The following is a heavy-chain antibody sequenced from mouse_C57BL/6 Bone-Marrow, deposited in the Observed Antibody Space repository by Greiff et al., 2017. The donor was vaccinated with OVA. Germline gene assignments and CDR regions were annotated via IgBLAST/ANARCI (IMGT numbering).Heavy chain of an antibody. J-gene: IGHJ4*01. CDR2: IYPGSGST. V-gene: IGHV1-55*01. Sequence: QVQLKQPGAELVKPGASVKMSCKASGYTFTSYWITWVKQRPGQGLEWIGDIYPGSGSTTYNEKFKSKATLTVDTSSITPYMQLSSLTTEDTAVYYCAREDAMDYWGQGTSVTVSS. CDR3: AREDAMDY. CDR1: GYTFTSYW.